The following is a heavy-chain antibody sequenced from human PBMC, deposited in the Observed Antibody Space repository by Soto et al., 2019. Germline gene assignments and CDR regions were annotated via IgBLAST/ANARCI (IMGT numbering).Heavy chain of an antibody. CDR3: TSNDFWSGYYPGYYYYGMDV. J-gene: IGHJ6*02. Sequence: GGCLRLSCAASGFTFSSYWMSWVRQAPGKGLEWVANIKQDGSEKYYVDSMKGRFTISRDNAKNSLYLQMNSLRAEDTAVYYCTSNDFWSGYYPGYYYYGMDVWGQGTTVTVSS. V-gene: IGHV3-7*05. CDR2: IKQDGSEK. D-gene: IGHD3-3*01. CDR1: GFTFSSYW.